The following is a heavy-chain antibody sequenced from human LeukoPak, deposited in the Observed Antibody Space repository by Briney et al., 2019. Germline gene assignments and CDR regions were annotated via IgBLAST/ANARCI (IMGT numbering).Heavy chain of an antibody. V-gene: IGHV1-8*01. CDR1: GYTFTSYD. D-gene: IGHD3-10*01. J-gene: IGHJ4*02. CDR2: MNPNSGNT. Sequence: ASVKVSCKASGYTFTSYDINWVRQATGQGLEWMGWMNPNSGNTGYAQKFQGRVTMTRNASISTAYMELSSLRSEDTAVYYCARGFVSGYYYGSGPHALAFDYWGQGTLVTVSS. CDR3: ARGFVSGYYYGSGPHALAFDY.